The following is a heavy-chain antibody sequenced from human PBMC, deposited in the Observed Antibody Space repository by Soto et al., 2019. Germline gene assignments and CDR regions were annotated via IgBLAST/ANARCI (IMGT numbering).Heavy chain of an antibody. CDR1: GYIFTNHY. Sequence: QVQLVQSGAEVKKPGASVKVSCKASGYIFTNHYIHWVRQAPGQGLEWMGIINPSGGSANYLQKFQARITMTRDTSTSTVSMALSSLRSEDTAVYFCASADYYDSSGFYYDCWGQGTLVTVSS. D-gene: IGHD3-22*01. CDR2: INPSGGSA. CDR3: ASADYYDSSGFYYDC. J-gene: IGHJ4*02. V-gene: IGHV1-46*01.